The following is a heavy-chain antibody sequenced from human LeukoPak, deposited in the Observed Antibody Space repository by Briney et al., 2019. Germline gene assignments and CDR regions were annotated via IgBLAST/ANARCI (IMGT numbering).Heavy chain of an antibody. J-gene: IGHJ6*03. Sequence: PGGSLRLSCAASGFTFSSYSMNWVHQAPGKGLEWVSYISRRSSNIYYADSVKGRFTITRDDAKNSLYLQMNSLRAEDTAAYYCAREDNLGNYYNFYMDVWGKGTTVSVSS. CDR1: GFTFSSYS. V-gene: IGHV3-48*01. CDR3: AREDNLGNYYNFYMDV. D-gene: IGHD1-1*01. CDR2: ISRRSSNI.